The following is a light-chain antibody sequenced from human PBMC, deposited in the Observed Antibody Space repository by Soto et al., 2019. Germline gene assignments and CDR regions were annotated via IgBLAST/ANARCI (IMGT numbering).Light chain of an antibody. CDR3: QHYNSYPWT. CDR2: DAS. J-gene: IGKJ1*01. CDR1: QTISNW. V-gene: IGKV1-5*01. Sequence: DIQMTQSPSTLSASVGDRVTITCRASQTISNWLAWYQQKPGKAPKLLIFDASSLDTGVPSRFSGRRSETEFTLTISSLQPDDFATYYCQHYNSYPWTFGQETKVEIK.